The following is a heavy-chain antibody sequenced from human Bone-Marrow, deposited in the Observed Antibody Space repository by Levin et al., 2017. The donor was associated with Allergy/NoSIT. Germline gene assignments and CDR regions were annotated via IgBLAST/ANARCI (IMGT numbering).Heavy chain of an antibody. CDR2: IIPIYGRA. CDR1: GGIFSTFA. Sequence: PVASVKVSCRASGGIFSTFAISWVRQAPGQGLEWMGGIIPIYGRANYAQKVQDRVTITADESTRTVYMELRSLRSEDTAMYFCARGGGSDDTSSHYYHYYYLDVWGKGTTVTVSS. CDR3: ARGGGSDDTSSHYYHYYYLDV. V-gene: IGHV1-69*13. D-gene: IGHD3-16*01. J-gene: IGHJ6*03.